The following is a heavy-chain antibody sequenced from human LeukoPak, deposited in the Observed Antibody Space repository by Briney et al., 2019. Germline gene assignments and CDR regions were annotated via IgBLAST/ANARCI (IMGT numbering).Heavy chain of an antibody. V-gene: IGHV4-59*01. CDR3: ARDTGGSY. CDR1: GYSISSYY. D-gene: IGHD2-8*02. Sequence: SETLSLTCTVSGYSISSYYWSWIRQPPGKGLEWIGNIHNSGSTNYNPALKSRVSISLDTSENQFSLRLTSVTAADTAVYFCARDTGGSYWGQGTLVTVSS. CDR2: IHNSGST. J-gene: IGHJ4*02.